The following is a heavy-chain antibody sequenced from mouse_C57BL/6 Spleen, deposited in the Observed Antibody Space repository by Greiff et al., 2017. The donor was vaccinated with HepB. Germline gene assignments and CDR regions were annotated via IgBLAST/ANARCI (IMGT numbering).Heavy chain of an antibody. V-gene: IGHV3-6*01. Sequence: ESGPGLVKPSQSLSLTCSVTGYSITSGYYWNWIRQFPGNKLEWMGYISYDGSNNYNPSLKNRISITRDTSKNQFFLKLNSVTTEDTATYYCARGGTTVPFAYWGQGTLVTVSA. J-gene: IGHJ3*01. D-gene: IGHD1-1*01. CDR1: GYSITSGYY. CDR2: ISYDGSN. CDR3: ARGGTTVPFAY.